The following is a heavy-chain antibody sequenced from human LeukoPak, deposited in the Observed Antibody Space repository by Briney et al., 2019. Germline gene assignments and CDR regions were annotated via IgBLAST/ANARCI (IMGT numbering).Heavy chain of an antibody. CDR1: GFSVSGIH. Sequence: GGSLRLSCVASGFSVSGIHMNWVRQAPGKGLEWVSVIYSGGSTYYADSVKGRFTISRDNSKNTLYLQMNSLRAEDTAVYYCARGYLDYWGQGTLVTVSS. J-gene: IGHJ4*02. CDR2: IYSGGST. CDR3: ARGYLDY. V-gene: IGHV3-66*01.